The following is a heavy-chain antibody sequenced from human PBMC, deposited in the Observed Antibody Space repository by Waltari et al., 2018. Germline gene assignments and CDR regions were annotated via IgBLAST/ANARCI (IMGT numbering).Heavy chain of an antibody. CDR1: GFTFSSYA. Sequence: EVQLLEFGGGLVQPGGSLRLSCAASGFTFSSYAMRWVRQAPGKGLEWVSAISGSGGSTYYADSVKGRFTISRDNSKNTLYLQMNSLRAEDTAVYYCANRPKGAFDIWGQGTMVTVSS. CDR2: ISGSGGST. CDR3: ANRPKGAFDI. V-gene: IGHV3-23*01. J-gene: IGHJ3*02.